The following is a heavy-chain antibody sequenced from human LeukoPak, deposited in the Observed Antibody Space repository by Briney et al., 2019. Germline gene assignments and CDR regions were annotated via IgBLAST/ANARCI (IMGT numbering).Heavy chain of an antibody. V-gene: IGHV4-39*06. CDR2: MYYIGST. D-gene: IGHD6-13*01. CDR1: GGSISSSSYY. CDR3: ARDPGYSSSWYWFDP. J-gene: IGHJ5*02. Sequence: SETLSLTCTVSGGSISSSSYYWGWIRHPPGKGLEWIGSMYYIGSTYYRPSLKSLVTISVDTSKNQFALKVSSVTAADTAVYYCARDPGYSSSWYWFDPGGQGTLVSVP.